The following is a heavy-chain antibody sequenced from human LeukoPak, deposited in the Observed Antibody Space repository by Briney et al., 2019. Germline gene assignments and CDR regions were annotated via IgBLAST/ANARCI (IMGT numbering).Heavy chain of an antibody. J-gene: IGHJ4*02. Sequence: SETLSLTCTVSGGSISSYYWSWIRQPAGKGLEWIGRIYTSGSTTYNPSLKSRVTMSVDTSKNQFSLKLNSVTAADTAVYYCARVSGYDWESFYDYWGQGTLVTVPS. CDR2: IYTSGST. D-gene: IGHD5-12*01. CDR1: GGSISSYY. V-gene: IGHV4-4*07. CDR3: ARVSGYDWESFYDY.